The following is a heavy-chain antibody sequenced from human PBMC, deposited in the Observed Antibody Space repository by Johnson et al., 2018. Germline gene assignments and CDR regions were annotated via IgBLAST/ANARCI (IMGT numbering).Heavy chain of an antibody. CDR2: IYYSGST. J-gene: IGHJ6*02. Sequence: QVQLQESGPGLVKXSETLSLTCTVSGGSISSYYWSWIRQPPGKGLEWIGYIYYSGSTNYNPSLQSRVTIPVDTSKNQLSLKLSSVTAADPAVGYCARDQGGDYDYYYGMDVWGQGTTVTVSS. CDR3: ARDQGGDYDYYYGMDV. CDR1: GGSISSYY. D-gene: IGHD4-17*01. V-gene: IGHV4-59*01.